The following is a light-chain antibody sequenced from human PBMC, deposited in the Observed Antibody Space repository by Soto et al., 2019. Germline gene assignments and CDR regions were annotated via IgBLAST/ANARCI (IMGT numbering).Light chain of an antibody. V-gene: IGKV3-20*01. J-gene: IGKJ4*01. Sequence: EIVLTQSPGTLSLSPGERATLSCRASQSVSSSYLAWYQQKPGQAPRLLIYGASSRATGIPDRFSGSGSGTAFTLTISRLEPEDCAVYYCQQYGSSRITFGGGTKVEIK. CDR3: QQYGSSRIT. CDR2: GAS. CDR1: QSVSSSY.